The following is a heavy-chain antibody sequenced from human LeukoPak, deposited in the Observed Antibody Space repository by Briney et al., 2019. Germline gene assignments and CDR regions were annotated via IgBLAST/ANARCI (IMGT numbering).Heavy chain of an antibody. Sequence: SETLSLTCAVSGGSISSGGYSWSWIRQPPGKGLEWIGYIYHSGSTYYNPSLKSRVTISVDRSKNQFSLKLSSVTAADTAVYYCASWGTDYGGNSWGVYGMDVWGQGTTVTVSS. J-gene: IGHJ6*02. D-gene: IGHD4-23*01. CDR3: ASWGTDYGGNSWGVYGMDV. CDR2: IYHSGST. CDR1: GGSISSGGYS. V-gene: IGHV4-30-2*01.